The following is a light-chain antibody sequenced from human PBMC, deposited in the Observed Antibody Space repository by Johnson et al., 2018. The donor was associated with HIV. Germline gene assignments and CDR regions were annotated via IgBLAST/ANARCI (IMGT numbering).Light chain of an antibody. Sequence: LTQSPSVSAAPGQKVTISCSGSSSNIGNNYVSWYQQLPGTAPKLLIYDNNKRPSGIPDRFSGSKSGTSATLGITGLQTGDEADYYCETWDSNLSGVFGTGTKVTGL. CDR1: SSNIGNNY. J-gene: IGLJ1*01. V-gene: IGLV1-51*01. CDR3: ETWDSNLSGV. CDR2: DNN.